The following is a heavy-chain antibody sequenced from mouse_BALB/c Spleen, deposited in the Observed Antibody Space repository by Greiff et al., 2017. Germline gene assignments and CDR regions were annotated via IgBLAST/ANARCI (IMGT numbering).Heavy chain of an antibody. CDR1: GYAFSSYW. Sequence: QVQLQQSGAELVRPGSSVKISCKASGYAFSSYWMNWVKQRPGQGLEWIGQIYPGDGDTNYNGKFKGKATLTADKSSSTAYMQLSSLTSEDSAVYFCARWGVGYYAMDYWGQGTSVTVSS. CDR3: ARWGVGYYAMDY. J-gene: IGHJ4*01. D-gene: IGHD1-1*01. V-gene: IGHV1-80*01. CDR2: IYPGDGDT.